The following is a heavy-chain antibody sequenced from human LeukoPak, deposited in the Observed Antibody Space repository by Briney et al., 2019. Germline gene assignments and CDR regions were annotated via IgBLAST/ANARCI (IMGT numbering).Heavy chain of an antibody. Sequence: GESLKISCKGSGYSFTSYWSAWVRQMPGKGLEWMGIIYPGDSDTRDSPSFQGQVTISADKSSSTAYLQWSSLKASDTAMYYCARHKAVAGRYAFDIWGQGTMVTVSS. CDR3: ARHKAVAGRYAFDI. D-gene: IGHD6-19*01. V-gene: IGHV5-51*01. CDR1: GYSFTSYW. CDR2: IYPGDSDT. J-gene: IGHJ3*02.